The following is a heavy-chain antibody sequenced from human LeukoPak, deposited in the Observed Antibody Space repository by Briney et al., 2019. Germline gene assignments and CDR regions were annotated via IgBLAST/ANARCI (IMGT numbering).Heavy chain of an antibody. CDR1: GFTLNSNW. J-gene: IGHJ6*02. V-gene: IGHV3-30*18. CDR2: ISYDGSNK. CDR3: AKVYSPSSSWSPHYYYGMDV. Sequence: GGSLRLSCAVSGFTLNSNWIHWVRQAPGKGLEWVAVISYDGSNKYYADSVKGRFTISRDNSKNTLYLQMNSLRAEDTAVYYCAKVYSPSSSWSPHYYYGMDVWGQGTTVTVSS. D-gene: IGHD6-13*01.